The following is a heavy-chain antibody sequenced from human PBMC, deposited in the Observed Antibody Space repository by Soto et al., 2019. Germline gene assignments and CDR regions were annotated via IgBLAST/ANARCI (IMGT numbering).Heavy chain of an antibody. Sequence: GGSLRLSCAASGFTFSSYWMHWVRQAPGKGLVWVSRINSDGSSTSYADSVKGRFTISRDNAKNTLYLQMNSLRAEDTAVYYCAREGYCSSTSCYGVDYWGQGTLVTVS. CDR2: INSDGSST. CDR1: GFTFSSYW. J-gene: IGHJ4*02. V-gene: IGHV3-74*01. D-gene: IGHD2-2*01. CDR3: AREGYCSSTSCYGVDY.